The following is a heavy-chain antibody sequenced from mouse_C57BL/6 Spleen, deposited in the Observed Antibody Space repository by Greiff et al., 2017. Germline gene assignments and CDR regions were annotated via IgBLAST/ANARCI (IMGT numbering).Heavy chain of an antibody. V-gene: IGHV1-69*01. CDR1: GYTFTSYW. CDR3: TRDDV. Sequence: QVQLQQPGAELVMPGASVKLSCKASGYTFTSYWMHWVKQRPGQGLEWIGEIDPETGGTAYNQKFKGKAILTADKSSSTAYMELRSLTSEDSAVYYCTRDDVWGTGTTVTVSA. J-gene: IGHJ1*03. CDR2: IDPETGGT.